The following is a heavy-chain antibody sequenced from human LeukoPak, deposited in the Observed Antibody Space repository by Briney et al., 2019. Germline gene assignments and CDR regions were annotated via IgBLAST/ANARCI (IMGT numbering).Heavy chain of an antibody. CDR2: ISPYDGST. CDR3: ARDKAPRYTYGLGH. D-gene: IGHD5-18*01. J-gene: IGHJ4*02. V-gene: IGHV1-18*01. Sequence: ASVKVSCNSSGYTFITYGINWVRQAPGQGLEWMGWISPYDGSTNFAQNFQGRVTMTTDTITNTAFMELRSLRFEDTAVYYCARDKAPRYTYGLGHWGQGTLVTVSS. CDR1: GYTFITYG.